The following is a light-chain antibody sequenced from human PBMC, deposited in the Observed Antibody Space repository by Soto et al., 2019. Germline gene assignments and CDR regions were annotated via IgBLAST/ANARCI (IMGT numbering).Light chain of an antibody. V-gene: IGKV3-20*01. CDR2: GAS. CDR3: QQYGSSPLT. Sequence: TQSPRTLWLSPGYRATLDRGASERVGSDFLAWYQQKPGQAPRIPIFGASGRATGIPDRLSGSGSGTDFTLTISRLEPEDSAVYYCQQYGSSPLTFGGGTKVDIK. J-gene: IGKJ4*01. CDR1: ERVGSDF.